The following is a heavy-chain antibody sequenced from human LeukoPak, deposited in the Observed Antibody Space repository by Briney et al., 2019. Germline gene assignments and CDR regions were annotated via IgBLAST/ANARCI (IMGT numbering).Heavy chain of an antibody. V-gene: IGHV3-30*18. CDR1: GFTSSSYG. D-gene: IGHD5-12*01. Sequence: PGGSLRLSCAASGFTSSSYGMHWVRQAPGKGLEWVAVISYDGSNKYYADSVKGRFTISRGNSKNTLYLQMNSLRAEDTAVYYCAKALTGGYDLIYYYYYGMDVWGQGTTVTVSS. CDR2: ISYDGSNK. J-gene: IGHJ6*02. CDR3: AKALTGGYDLIYYYYYGMDV.